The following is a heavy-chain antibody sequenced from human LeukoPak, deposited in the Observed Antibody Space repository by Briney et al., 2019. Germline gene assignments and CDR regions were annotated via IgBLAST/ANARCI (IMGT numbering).Heavy chain of an antibody. CDR3: ARDALSGGDYYYYYGMDV. Sequence: SETLSLTCAVYGGSFSGYYWSWIRQPPGKGLEWIGEINHSGSTNYNPSLKSRVTISVDTSKNQFSLKLSSVTAADTAVYYCARDALSGGDYYYYYGMDVWGQGTTVTVSS. CDR2: INHSGST. J-gene: IGHJ6*02. CDR1: GGSFSGYY. D-gene: IGHD2-21*02. V-gene: IGHV4-34*01.